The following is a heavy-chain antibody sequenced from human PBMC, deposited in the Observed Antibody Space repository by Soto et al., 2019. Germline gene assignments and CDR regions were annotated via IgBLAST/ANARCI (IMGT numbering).Heavy chain of an antibody. V-gene: IGHV3-7*03. CDR3: ARGSTYYYDSSGYYIYYFDY. D-gene: IGHD3-22*01. Sequence: GGSLRLSCAASGFPFSDHAMHWVRQTPGKGLEWVANIKQDGSEKYYVDSVKGRFTISRDNAKNSLYLQMNSLRAEDTAVYYCARGSTYYYDSSGYYIYYFDYWGQGTLVTVSS. CDR2: IKQDGSEK. J-gene: IGHJ4*02. CDR1: GFPFSDHA.